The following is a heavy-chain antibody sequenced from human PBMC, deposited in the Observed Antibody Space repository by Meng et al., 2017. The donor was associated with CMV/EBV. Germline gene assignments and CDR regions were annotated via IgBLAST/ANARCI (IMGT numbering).Heavy chain of an antibody. CDR1: GFTVSSNY. J-gene: IGHJ6*02. CDR2: IYSGGST. V-gene: IGHV3-66*02. CDR3: ARDLNVVVPAAMGGTTAKNKLGYYYYGMDV. D-gene: IGHD2-2*01. Sequence: GGSLRLSCAGSGFTVSSNYMSWVRQAPGKGLEWVSVIYSGGSTYYADSVKGRFTISRDNSKNTLYLQMNSLRAEDTAVYYCARDLNVVVPAAMGGTTAKNKLGYYYYGMDVWGQGTTVTVSS.